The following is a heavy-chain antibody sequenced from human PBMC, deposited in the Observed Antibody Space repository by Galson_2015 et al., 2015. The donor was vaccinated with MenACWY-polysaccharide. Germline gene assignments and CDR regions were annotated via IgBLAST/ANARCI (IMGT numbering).Heavy chain of an antibody. CDR1: GFSLSTSGMS. CDR3: ARTTRLCISTSCYSPMDV. Sequence: PALVKPTQPLTLTCTFSGFSLSTSGMSVSWIRQPPGKALEWLALLDWNDDTYYSTSLKTRLTISKDTSKNQVVLTMTNMDPVDTGTYYCARTTRLCISTSCYSPMDVWGEGTTVTVSS. J-gene: IGHJ6*03. V-gene: IGHV2-70*01. CDR2: LDWNDDT. D-gene: IGHD2-2*02.